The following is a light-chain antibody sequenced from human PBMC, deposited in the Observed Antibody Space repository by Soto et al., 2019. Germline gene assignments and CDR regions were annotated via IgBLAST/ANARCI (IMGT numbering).Light chain of an antibody. CDR1: QSISSN. V-gene: IGKV3-15*01. CDR2: GAS. CDR3: QQFNSWPRT. Sequence: EIVMTQSPATLSVSPGERATLSCGASQSISSNLAWYQQKPGQAPRLLIYGASTRATGIPARFSGSGSGTEFTLTISSLQSEDFAVYYCQQFNSWPRTFGQGTKVDI. J-gene: IGKJ1*01.